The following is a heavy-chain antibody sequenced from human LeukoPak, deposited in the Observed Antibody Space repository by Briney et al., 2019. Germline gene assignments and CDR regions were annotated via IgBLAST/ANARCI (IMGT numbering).Heavy chain of an antibody. CDR1: GYTFTSYD. CDR2: MNPNSGNT. D-gene: IGHD3-9*01. Sequence: ASVKVSCKASGYTFTSYDINWVRQATGQGLEWMGWMNPNSGNTGYAQKFQGRVTITRNTSISTAYMELSSLRSEDTAVYYCARAYYDILTGSSPDAFDIWGQGTMVTVSS. J-gene: IGHJ3*02. V-gene: IGHV1-8*01. CDR3: ARAYYDILTGSSPDAFDI.